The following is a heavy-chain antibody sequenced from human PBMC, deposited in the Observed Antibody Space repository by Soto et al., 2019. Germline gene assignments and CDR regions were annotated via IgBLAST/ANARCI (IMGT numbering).Heavy chain of an antibody. CDR2: ISSSSTGM. V-gene: IGHV3-48*01. Sequence: GGSLRLSCAASGFTFSSYSMKWVRQAPGKGLEWVSHISSSSTGMYYADSVKGRFIVSRDNAKNSLYLQMNSLRAEDTAVYYCASQKRITIFGVVTPDAFDIWGQGTMVTVSS. CDR3: ASQKRITIFGVVTPDAFDI. D-gene: IGHD3-3*01. J-gene: IGHJ3*02. CDR1: GFTFSSYS.